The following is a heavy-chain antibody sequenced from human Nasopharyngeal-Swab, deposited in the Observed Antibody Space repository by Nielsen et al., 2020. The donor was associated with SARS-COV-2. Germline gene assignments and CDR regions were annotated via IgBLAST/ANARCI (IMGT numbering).Heavy chain of an antibody. Sequence: GESLKISCAASGFTFSDYAIHWVRQASGEGLEWVARIRSKGSNYANAYSASVKGRFIIFRDDPTNTAYMQMNSLKTEDTAMYYCTRCGGGCYSGRDYWGQGTLVTVSS. V-gene: IGHV3-73*01. CDR3: TRCGGGCYSGRDY. J-gene: IGHJ4*02. CDR1: GFTFSDYA. D-gene: IGHD2-21*02. CDR2: IRSKGSNYAN.